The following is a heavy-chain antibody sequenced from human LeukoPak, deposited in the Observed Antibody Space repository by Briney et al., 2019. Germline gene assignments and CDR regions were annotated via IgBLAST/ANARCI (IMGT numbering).Heavy chain of an antibody. Sequence: PSETLSLTCGVSGGSITNTNYWTWVRQPPGKGLEWIGEVNLQGSTNYNPSLMGRVAIAVYTSANHISLQLTSVTAADTAVYYCAREGGPYRPLDYSGQGTLVTVSS. V-gene: IGHV4-4*02. J-gene: IGHJ4*02. CDR2: VNLQGST. CDR1: GGSITNTNY. CDR3: AREGGPYRPLDY.